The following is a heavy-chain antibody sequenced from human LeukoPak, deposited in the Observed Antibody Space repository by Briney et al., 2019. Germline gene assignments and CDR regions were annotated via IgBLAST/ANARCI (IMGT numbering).Heavy chain of an antibody. D-gene: IGHD1-26*01. CDR3: ARASHPWELAFDF. V-gene: IGHV1-18*01. Sequence: ASVKVSCKASGYTFTSYAMHWVRQAPGQRLEWMGWISAYNGNTNYAQKLQGRVTMTTDTSTSTAYMELRSLRSDDTAVYYCARASHPWELAFDFWGQGTLVTVSS. CDR1: GYTFTSYA. J-gene: IGHJ4*02. CDR2: ISAYNGNT.